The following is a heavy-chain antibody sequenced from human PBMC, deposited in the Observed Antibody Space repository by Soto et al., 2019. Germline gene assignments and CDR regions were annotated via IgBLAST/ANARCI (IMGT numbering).Heavy chain of an antibody. CDR1: GFTFSSYA. CDR2: ISGSGGST. J-gene: IGHJ6*02. V-gene: IGHV3-23*01. CDR3: AKELGYCSGGSCPASYYYYGMDV. D-gene: IGHD2-15*01. Sequence: GGSLILSCAASGFTFSSYAMSWVRQAPGKGLEWVSAISGSGGSTYYADSVKGRFTISRDNSKNTLYLQMNSLRAEDTAVYYCAKELGYCSGGSCPASYYYYGMDVWGQGTTVTVSS.